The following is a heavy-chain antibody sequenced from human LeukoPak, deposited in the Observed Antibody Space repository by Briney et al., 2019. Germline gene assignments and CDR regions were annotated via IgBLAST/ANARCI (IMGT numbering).Heavy chain of an antibody. J-gene: IGHJ4*02. CDR3: ARFSGGSWFDY. CDR2: IYYTGST. D-gene: IGHD6-13*01. Sequence: PSETLSLTCTVSGGSINSYYWSWIRQPPGKGLEWIGYIYYTGSTNYNPSLRSRVTVSVDTSKDQFSLKLSSVTAADTAVYYCARFSGGSWFDYWGQGTLVTVSS. V-gene: IGHV4-59*01. CDR1: GGSINSYY.